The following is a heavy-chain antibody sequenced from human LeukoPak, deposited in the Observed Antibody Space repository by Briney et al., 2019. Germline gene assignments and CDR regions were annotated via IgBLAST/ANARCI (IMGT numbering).Heavy chain of an antibody. CDR2: ISSSSSYI. Sequence: GRSLRLSCAASGFTFSSYSMNWVRQAPGKGLEWVSSISSSSSYIYYADSVKGRFTISRDNAKNSLYLQMNSLRAEDTAVYYCARVGLRWPYDAFDIWGQGTMVTVSS. CDR1: GFTFSSYS. J-gene: IGHJ3*02. CDR3: ARVGLRWPYDAFDI. D-gene: IGHD4-23*01. V-gene: IGHV3-21*01.